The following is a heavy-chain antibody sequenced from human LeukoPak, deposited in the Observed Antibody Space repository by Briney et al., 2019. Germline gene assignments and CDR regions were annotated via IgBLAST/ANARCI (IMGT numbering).Heavy chain of an antibody. CDR2: ISGSGGST. CDR1: GFTFNSYA. J-gene: IGHJ4*02. D-gene: IGHD3-10*01. Sequence: PGGSLRLSCAASGFTFNSYAMSWVRQAPGKGLEWVSAISGSGGSTYYADSVKGRFTISRDNSKNTLYLQMNSLRAEDTAVYYCAKDGVGYCGSGSYTNWGQGTLVTVSS. V-gene: IGHV3-23*01. CDR3: AKDGVGYCGSGSYTN.